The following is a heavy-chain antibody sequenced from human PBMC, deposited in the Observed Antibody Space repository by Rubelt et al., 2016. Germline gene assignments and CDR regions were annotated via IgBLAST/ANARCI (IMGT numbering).Heavy chain of an antibody. Sequence: VQLVESGGGLVQPGGSPRLSCSASGFIFSSHAMHWVRQAPGRGLEWVSGISGSGASTYYADSVRGRFTISRDNAKNSLYLQMNSLRAEDTAVYYCARAQDSGVYYVEFDSWGQGTLVTVSS. J-gene: IGHJ4*02. CDR2: ISGSGAST. CDR3: ARAQDSGVYYVEFDS. CDR1: GFIFSSHA. D-gene: IGHD3-22*01. V-gene: IGHV3-64*04.